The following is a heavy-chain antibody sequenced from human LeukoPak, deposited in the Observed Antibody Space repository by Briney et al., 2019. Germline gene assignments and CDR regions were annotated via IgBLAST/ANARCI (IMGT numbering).Heavy chain of an antibody. J-gene: IGHJ4*02. D-gene: IGHD3-3*01. CDR1: GYSFTYYF. V-gene: IGHV5-51*01. CDR2: IYPGDSDT. CDR3: ARHLGGDRTSGYYNY. Sequence: GESLKISCKASGYSFTYYFIAWVRQMPGKGLEWMGIIYPGDSDTKYSPSLQGQVTISADKSTNTAYLQWSSLEASDTAMYYCARHLGGDRTSGYYNYWGQGTLVTVSS.